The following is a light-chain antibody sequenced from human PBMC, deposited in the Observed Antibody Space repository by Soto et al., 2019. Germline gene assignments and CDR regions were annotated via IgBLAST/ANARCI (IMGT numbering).Light chain of an antibody. V-gene: IGKV3-15*01. CDR1: QSLTNKY. CDR2: GAS. J-gene: IGKJ1*01. Sequence: IVLTQSPGTLSLSPGDRATLSCRASQSLTNKYLAWYRQKPGQAPRLLIYGASSRATGIPARFSGSGSGTEFTLTISSLQSEDFAVYYCQQYNNWPRTFGQGTKVDI. CDR3: QQYNNWPRT.